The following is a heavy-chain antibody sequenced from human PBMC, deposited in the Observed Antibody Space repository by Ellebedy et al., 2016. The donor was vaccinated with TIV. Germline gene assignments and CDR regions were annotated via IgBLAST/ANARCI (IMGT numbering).Heavy chain of an antibody. CDR2: ISAYNGNT. V-gene: IGHV1-18*01. CDR3: ASGYSYGYINY. D-gene: IGHD5-18*01. J-gene: IGHJ4*02. CDR1: GYTFTSYG. Sequence: ASVKVSCXASGYTFTSYGISWVRQAPGQGLEWMGWISAYNGNTNYAQKLQGRVTMTTDTSASTAYMELSSLRSEDTAVYYCASGYSYGYINYWGQGTLVTVSS.